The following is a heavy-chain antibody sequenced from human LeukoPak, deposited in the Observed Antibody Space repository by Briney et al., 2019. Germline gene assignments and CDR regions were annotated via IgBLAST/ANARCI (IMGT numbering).Heavy chain of an antibody. J-gene: IGHJ4*02. CDR2: ISSSGTTI. CDR3: ARDTSLSGWQFDC. D-gene: IGHD6-19*01. CDR1: GFTFSSYE. V-gene: IGHV3-48*03. Sequence: PGGSLRLSCEASGFTFSSYEMNWVRQAPGKGLEWLSYISSSGTTIYYADSVKGRFTISRDNAKNSPYLQMNSLKAEDTALYHCARDTSLSGWQFDCWGQGTLVTVSS.